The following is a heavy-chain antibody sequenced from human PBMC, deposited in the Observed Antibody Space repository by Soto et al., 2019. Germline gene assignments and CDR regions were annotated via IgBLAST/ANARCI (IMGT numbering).Heavy chain of an antibody. CDR2: IYHSGST. D-gene: IGHD1-26*01. CDR1: GGSISSSNW. J-gene: IGHJ4*02. V-gene: IGHV4-4*02. Sequence: QVQLQESGPGLVKPSGTLSLTCAVSGGSISSSNWWSWVRQPPGKGLEWIGEIYHSGSTNYNPSLQSRVTISVDKSKNQFSLKMSSVTAADTAVYYCARFGLVGAVRYCFDYWGQGTLVTVSS. CDR3: ARFGLVGAVRYCFDY.